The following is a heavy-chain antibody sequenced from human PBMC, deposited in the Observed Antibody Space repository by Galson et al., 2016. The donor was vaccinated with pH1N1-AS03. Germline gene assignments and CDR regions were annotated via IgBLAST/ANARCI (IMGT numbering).Heavy chain of an antibody. CDR2: IKTKAEGGTT. CDR1: GFSFSKEW. D-gene: IGHD3-10*01. Sequence: SLRLSCAASGFSFSKEWMIWVRQAPGKGLEWVGRIKTKAEGGTTDYAATVKGRFTIARDDSKNTLYLEMNSLKTEDTAVYDCTTVGSQGGQGTLVTVSS. V-gene: IGHV3-15*01. J-gene: IGHJ1*01. CDR3: TTVGSQ.